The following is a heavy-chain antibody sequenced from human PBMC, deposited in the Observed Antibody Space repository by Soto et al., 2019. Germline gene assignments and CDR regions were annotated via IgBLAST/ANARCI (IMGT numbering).Heavy chain of an antibody. Sequence: QVQLVESGGGVVQPGRSPRLSCAASGFPFIRDAMHWFRQAPGKGLEWVAVISYDGSNQYYADSVKGRFTISRDNSKNTLYLQMNSMRAEDTAVYYCASLAVACTDFDYWCQGTLVTVSS. D-gene: IGHD6-19*01. CDR3: ASLAVACTDFDY. J-gene: IGHJ4*02. V-gene: IGHV3-30-3*01. CDR1: GFPFIRDA. CDR2: ISYDGSNQ.